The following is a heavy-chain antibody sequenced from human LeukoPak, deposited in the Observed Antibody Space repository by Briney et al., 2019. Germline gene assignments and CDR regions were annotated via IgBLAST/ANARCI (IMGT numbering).Heavy chain of an antibody. V-gene: IGHV4-38-2*02. D-gene: IGHD3-10*01. CDR1: GYSISSGYY. J-gene: IGHJ5*02. CDR3: ARGEYGENWFDP. Sequence: SETLSLTCTVSGYSISSGYYWGWIRQPPGKGLEWIGSIYHSGSTYYNPSLKSRVTISVDKSKNQFSLKLSSVTAADTAVYYCARGEYGENWFDPWGQGTLVTVSS. CDR2: IYHSGST.